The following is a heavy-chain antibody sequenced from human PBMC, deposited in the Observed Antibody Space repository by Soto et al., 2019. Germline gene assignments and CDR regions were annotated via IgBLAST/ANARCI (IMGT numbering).Heavy chain of an antibody. CDR2: IRSKTDGGTT. CDR1: GMTISNAW. Sequence: EVQLVESGGGLVEPGGSLRLSCAASGMTISNAWRNWVRQAPGKGLEWIGRIRSKTDGGTTEYAAPVKGRFTFSREDSKNTLYLQMSGLQPEDTAVYHCTTTRPGTNVLDKWGQGTMVTVSS. D-gene: IGHD6-13*01. V-gene: IGHV3-15*01. J-gene: IGHJ3*02. CDR3: TTTRPGTNVLDK.